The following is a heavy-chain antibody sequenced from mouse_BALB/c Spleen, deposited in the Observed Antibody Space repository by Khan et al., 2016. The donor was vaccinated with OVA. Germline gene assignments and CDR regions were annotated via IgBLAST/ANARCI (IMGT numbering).Heavy chain of an antibody. CDR3: ARIKGGDFDY. CDR1: GYSITSDYA. Sequence: EVKLLESGPGLVKPSQSLSLTCTVTGYSITSDYAWNWIRQFPGNNLEWMGYISYSGNTKYTPSLKSRISITRDTSKNQFFLQLNSVTIEDTATYYCARIKGGDFDYWGQGTTLTGSS. J-gene: IGHJ2*01. CDR2: ISYSGNT. V-gene: IGHV3-2*02.